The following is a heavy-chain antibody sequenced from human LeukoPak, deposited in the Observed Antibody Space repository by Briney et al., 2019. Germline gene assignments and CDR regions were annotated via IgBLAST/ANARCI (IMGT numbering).Heavy chain of an antibody. Sequence: SETLSLTCSVSGGAISSSDDYWGFVRQTPGKGLEWMGSIYYTGSSHYNPSLRSRVTISVDTSKNQFSLKLSSVTAADTAVYYCARKKGYSSGWYDRWYYFDYWGQGTLVTVSS. CDR1: GGAISSSDDY. V-gene: IGHV4-39*07. D-gene: IGHD6-19*01. CDR2: IYYTGSS. CDR3: ARKKGYSSGWYDRWYYFDY. J-gene: IGHJ4*02.